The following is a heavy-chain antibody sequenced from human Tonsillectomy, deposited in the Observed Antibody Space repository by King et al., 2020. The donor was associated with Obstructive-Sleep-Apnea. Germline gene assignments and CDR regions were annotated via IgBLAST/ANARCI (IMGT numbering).Heavy chain of an antibody. Sequence: VQLVESGGGVVQPGRSLRLSCAASGFTFRSYAMHWVRQAPGKGLEWVAIISYDELNTYYADAVKGRFTISRDISNKKLYLQMNSLGPEDTALYYCAGDYDSGTYCPSPFYWCRRTLVTVAS. CDR2: ISYDELNT. J-gene: IGHJ4*02. D-gene: IGHD3-10*01. CDR3: AGDYDSGTYCPSPFY. CDR1: GFTFRSYA. V-gene: IGHV3-30-3*01.